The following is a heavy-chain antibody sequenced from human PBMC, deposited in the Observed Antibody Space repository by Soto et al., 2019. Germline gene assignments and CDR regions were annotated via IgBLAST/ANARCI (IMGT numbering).Heavy chain of an antibody. CDR3: TRRRIVGATYAFDI. V-gene: IGHV3-73*02. CDR1: GFTFSGSA. CDR2: IRSKANSYAT. J-gene: IGHJ3*02. Sequence: EVPLVESEGGLVQPGGSLKLSCAASGFTFSGSAMHWVRQASGKGLEWVGRIRSKANSYATAYAASVKGRFTISRDDSKNTAYLQMNSLKTEDTAVYYCTRRRIVGATYAFDIWGQGTMVTVSS. D-gene: IGHD1-26*01.